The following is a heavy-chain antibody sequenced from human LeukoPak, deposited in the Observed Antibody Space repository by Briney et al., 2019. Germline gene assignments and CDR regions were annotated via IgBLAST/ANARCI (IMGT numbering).Heavy chain of an antibody. CDR2: INHSGST. D-gene: IGHD6-19*01. V-gene: IGHV4-34*01. Sequence: PSETLSLTCAVYGGSLSGYYWSWIRQPPGKGLEWIGEINHSGSTNYNPSLKSRVTISVDMSKNQLSLKLSSMTAADTAVYYCARQWLVSPLFDYWGQGTLVTVSS. CDR3: ARQWLVSPLFDY. J-gene: IGHJ4*02. CDR1: GGSLSGYY.